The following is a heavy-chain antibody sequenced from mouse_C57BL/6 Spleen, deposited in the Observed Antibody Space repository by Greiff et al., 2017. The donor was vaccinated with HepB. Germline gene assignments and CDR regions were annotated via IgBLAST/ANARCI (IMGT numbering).Heavy chain of an antibody. V-gene: IGHV1-52*01. CDR1: GYTFTSYW. J-gene: IGHJ2*01. CDR2: IDPSDSET. Sequence: QVQLQQPGAELVRPGSSVKLSCKASGYTFTSYWMHWVKQRPIQGLEWIGNIDPSDSETHYNQKFKDKATLTVDKSSSTAYMQLSRLTSEDSAVYYCARSGAIYYGSYYFDYWGQGTTLTVSS. D-gene: IGHD1-1*01. CDR3: ARSGAIYYGSYYFDY.